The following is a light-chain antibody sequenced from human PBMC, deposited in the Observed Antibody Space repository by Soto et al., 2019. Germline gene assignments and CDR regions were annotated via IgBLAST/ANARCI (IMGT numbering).Light chain of an antibody. J-gene: IGKJ4*01. CDR1: QGIRDF. CDR3: QQFNVYPLT. CDR2: AAS. V-gene: IGKV1-9*01. Sequence: DIQLTQSPSFLSASVGDRVTITCRASQGIRDFLAWYQQKPGKAPKLLIYAASTLQAGVPTWFSGFASGTEFTLTISNLQPADSATYYCQQFNVYPLTFGGGTKVEIK.